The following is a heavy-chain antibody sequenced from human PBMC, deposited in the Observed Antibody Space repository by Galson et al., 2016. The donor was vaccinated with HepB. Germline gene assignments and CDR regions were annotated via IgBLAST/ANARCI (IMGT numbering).Heavy chain of an antibody. D-gene: IGHD3-9*01. V-gene: IGHV1-69*13. Sequence: SVKVSCKASGGSFSNYPISWVRQAPGQGLEWMGNIITMFGTSDSAQKFQGRVTITADESASTAYMELSSLTSNDTALYYGATESVRYDIMTFSVWGQGTMVTVDS. CDR2: IITMFGTS. CDR3: ATESVRYDIMTFSV. J-gene: IGHJ3*01. CDR1: GGSFSNYP.